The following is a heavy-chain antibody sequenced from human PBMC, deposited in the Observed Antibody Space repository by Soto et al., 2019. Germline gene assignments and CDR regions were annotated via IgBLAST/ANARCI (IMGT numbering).Heavy chain of an antibody. CDR2: IYKSATT. Sequence: SETLSLTCSVSGDSISTVDYFWAWIRQPPGQALEYIGYIYKSATTYYNPSFESRVAISLDTSKSQFSLNVTSVTAADTAVHFCARGRYCLTGRCFPNWFDSWGQGTLVTVSS. D-gene: IGHD2-15*01. J-gene: IGHJ5*01. CDR1: GDSISTVDYF. CDR3: ARGRYCLTGRCFPNWFDS. V-gene: IGHV4-30-4*01.